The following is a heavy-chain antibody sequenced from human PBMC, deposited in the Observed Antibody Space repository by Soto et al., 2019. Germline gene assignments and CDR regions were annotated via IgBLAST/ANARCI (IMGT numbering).Heavy chain of an antibody. CDR1: GYSFTSYW. V-gene: IGHV5-10-1*01. D-gene: IGHD2-21*02. J-gene: IGHJ6*02. CDR2: IDPSDSYT. CDR3: ASLTGVVVTAILDYYYYGMDV. Sequence: PGESLKISCNGSGYSFTSYWISWVRQMPGKGLEWMGRIDPSDSYTNYSPSFQGHVTISADKSISTAYLQWSSLKASDTAMYYCASLTGVVVTAILDYYYYGMDVWGQGTTVTVSS.